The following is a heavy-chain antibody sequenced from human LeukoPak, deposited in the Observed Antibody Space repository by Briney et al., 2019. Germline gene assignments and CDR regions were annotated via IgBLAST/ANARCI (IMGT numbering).Heavy chain of an antibody. V-gene: IGHV4-4*02. D-gene: IGHD3-16*01. Sequence: PSGTLSLTCGVSGDSLSTMTWRNWVRQSPGKGLQWIGEIYHSGTTNYNPSLQSRITMSLDTSRNQFSLTLTSVTAADTAVYYCVKKGYGTRGWFDPWGPGIAVTVSS. CDR1: GDSLSTMTW. J-gene: IGHJ5*02. CDR3: VKKGYGTRGWFDP. CDR2: IYHSGTT.